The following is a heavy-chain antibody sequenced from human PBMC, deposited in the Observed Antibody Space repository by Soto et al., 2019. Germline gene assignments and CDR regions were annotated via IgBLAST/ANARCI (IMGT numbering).Heavy chain of an antibody. V-gene: IGHV3-23*01. CDR3: ATRYCSSTSCYSSSWEFDY. Sequence: PGGSLRLSCAASGFTFSSYAMSWVRQAPGKGLEWVSAISGSGGSTYYADSVKGRFTISRDNSKNTLYLQMNSLRAEDTAVYYCATRYCSSTSCYSSSWEFDYWGQGTLVTVSS. CDR1: GFTFSSYA. CDR2: ISGSGGST. J-gene: IGHJ4*02. D-gene: IGHD2-2*02.